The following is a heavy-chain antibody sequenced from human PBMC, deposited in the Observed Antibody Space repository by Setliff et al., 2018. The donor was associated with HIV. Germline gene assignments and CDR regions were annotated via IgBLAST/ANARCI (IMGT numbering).Heavy chain of an antibody. CDR1: GYSINSGFS. V-gene: IGHV4-38-2*01. Sequence: SETLSLTCAASGYSINSGFSRAWIRQPPGQGPQWIGSIYQSGSIYYNPSLQSRVTISVDSSKNQFSLNLFPVTAADTAVYYCARPRRVRSRAWYWFDIWGQGTLVTVSS. D-gene: IGHD6-19*01. J-gene: IGHJ5*02. CDR2: IYQSGSI. CDR3: ARPRRVRSRAWYWFDI.